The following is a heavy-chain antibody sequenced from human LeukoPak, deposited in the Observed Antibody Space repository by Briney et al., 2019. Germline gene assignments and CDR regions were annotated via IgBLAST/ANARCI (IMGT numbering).Heavy chain of an antibody. V-gene: IGHV3-66*01. Sequence: GGSLRVSCAASGFIVNYSYMSWVRQAPGKGPEWVSVIYSGGSTYYADSVKGRFTISRDNSKNMVYLQMNSLRVEDTAVYYCARAKVGTTYWFDPWGQGTLVTVSS. CDR1: GFIVNYSY. CDR2: IYSGGST. D-gene: IGHD1-26*01. J-gene: IGHJ5*02. CDR3: ARAKVGTTYWFDP.